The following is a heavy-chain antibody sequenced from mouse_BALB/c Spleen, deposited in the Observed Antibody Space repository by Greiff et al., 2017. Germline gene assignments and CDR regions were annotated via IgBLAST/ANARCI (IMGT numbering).Heavy chain of an antibody. D-gene: IGHD1-1*01. J-gene: IGHJ2*01. CDR3: TRRGITTVVAPFDY. Sequence: QVQLKESGAELVRPGASVTLSCKASGYTFTDYEMHWVKQTPVQGLEWIGAIDPETGGTAYNQKFKGKATLTADKSSSTAYMELRSLTSEDSAVYYCTRRGITTVVAPFDYWGQGTTLTVSS. CDR1: GYTFTDYE. V-gene: IGHV1-15*01. CDR2: IDPETGGT.